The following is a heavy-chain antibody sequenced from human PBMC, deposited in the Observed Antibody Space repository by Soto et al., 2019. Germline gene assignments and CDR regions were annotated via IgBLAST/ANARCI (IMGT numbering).Heavy chain of an antibody. CDR2: IHASGDRT. CDR3: ARGRGGSYGLDV. Sequence: QVQLVQSGAEVRKPGASVKVSCTASGYTFTSYFMHWVRQAPGQGLAWLGLIHASGDRTRYAEKFQCRVTMTSDTSTSTVYMEMTSLRNEDKAVYYCARGRGGSYGLDVWGQGTTVTISS. CDR1: GYTFTSYF. J-gene: IGHJ6*02. V-gene: IGHV1-46*01. D-gene: IGHD3-10*01.